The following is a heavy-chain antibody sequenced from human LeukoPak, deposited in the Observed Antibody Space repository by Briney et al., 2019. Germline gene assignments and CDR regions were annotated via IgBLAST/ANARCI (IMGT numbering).Heavy chain of an antibody. CDR1: GFTFSDYY. CDR3: ARDCSGGSCYYYYGMDV. Sequence: GGSLRLSCAASGFTFSDYYMSWIRQAPGKGLEGVSYISSSSSYTNYADSVKGRFTISRDNAKNSLYLQMNSLRAEDTAVYYCARDCSGGSCYYYYGMDVWGQGTTVTVSS. CDR2: ISSSSSYT. V-gene: IGHV3-11*06. J-gene: IGHJ6*02. D-gene: IGHD2-15*01.